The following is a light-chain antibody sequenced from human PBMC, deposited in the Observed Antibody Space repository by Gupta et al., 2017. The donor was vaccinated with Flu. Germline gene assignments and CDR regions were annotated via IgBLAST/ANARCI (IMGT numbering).Light chain of an antibody. J-gene: IGKJ1*01. CDR3: QQYRSSLWT. Sequence: ETVLTQSPGTLSLSTGERATLSCRASQSVDSNYLAWYQQKPGQSPRLLIYGTSTRATGIPDRFSGSGSGTDFTLTISRLEPEDFAVYYCQQYRSSLWTFGQGTKVDIK. CDR2: GTS. CDR1: QSVDSNY. V-gene: IGKV3-20*01.